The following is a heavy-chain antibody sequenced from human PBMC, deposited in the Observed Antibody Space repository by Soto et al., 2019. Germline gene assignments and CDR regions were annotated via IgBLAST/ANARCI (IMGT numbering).Heavy chain of an antibody. CDR1: GYTFTSYA. V-gene: IGHV1-3*01. CDR2: INAGNGNT. Sequence: GASVKVSCKASGYTFTSYAMHWVRQAPGQRLEWMGWINAGNGNTRYSQKFQGRVTITRDTSASTAYMELSSLRSEDTAVYYCARGQEDYEENWYFDLWGRGTLVTVSS. D-gene: IGHD4-17*01. CDR3: ARGQEDYEENWYFDL. J-gene: IGHJ2*01.